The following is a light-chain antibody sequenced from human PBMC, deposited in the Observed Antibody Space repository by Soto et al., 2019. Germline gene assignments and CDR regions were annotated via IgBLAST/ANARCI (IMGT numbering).Light chain of an antibody. J-gene: IGKJ5*01. CDR3: QQYNNWPPIT. Sequence: EIVLTQSPATLSLSPGERATLSCRASQSVSNFLAWYQQKPGQAPRLLIYDASNRATGIPVRFSGSGSGTDYTLTISSLQSEDFAVYFCQQYNNWPPITFGQGTRLEI. CDR2: DAS. V-gene: IGKV3-11*01. CDR1: QSVSNF.